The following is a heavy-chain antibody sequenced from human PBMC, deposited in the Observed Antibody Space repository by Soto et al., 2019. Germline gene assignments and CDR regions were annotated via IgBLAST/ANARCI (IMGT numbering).Heavy chain of an antibody. D-gene: IGHD3-3*01. J-gene: IGHJ5*02. CDR3: AKNLLDYDFWSGWDNWFDP. V-gene: IGHV3-30*18. CDR1: GFTFSSYG. Sequence: GGSLRLSCAASGFTFSSYGMHWVRQAPGKGLEWVAVISYDGSNKYYADSVKGRFTISRDNSKNTLYLQMNSLRAEDTAVYYCAKNLLDYDFWSGWDNWFDPWGQGTLVTVSS. CDR2: ISYDGSNK.